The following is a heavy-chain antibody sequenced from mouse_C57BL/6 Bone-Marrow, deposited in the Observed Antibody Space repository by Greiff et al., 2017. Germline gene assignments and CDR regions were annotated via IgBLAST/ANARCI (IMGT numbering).Heavy chain of an antibody. CDR1: GFNIKDDY. J-gene: IGHJ3*01. D-gene: IGHD3-3*01. CDR2: IDPENGET. V-gene: IGHV14-4*01. Sequence: EVQLQQSGAELVRPGASVKLSCTASGFNIKDDYMHWVKQRPGQGLEWIGWIDPENGETEYDSKFPGKATITSETSSNTAYMQLSSLTSEATAVYYGTGWVQLGVRAYWGQGTLVTVSA. CDR3: TGWVQLGVRAY.